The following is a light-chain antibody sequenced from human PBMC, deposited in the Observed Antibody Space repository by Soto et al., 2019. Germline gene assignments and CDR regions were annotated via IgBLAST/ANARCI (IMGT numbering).Light chain of an antibody. J-gene: IGLJ2*01. V-gene: IGLV2-14*03. CDR2: DVS. CDR3: SSYSTSSALV. Sequence: QSVLTQPASVSGSPGQSITISCAGTSADIGAFNYVSWYQHHPGKAPKLLIYDVSDRPSGVSTRFSASKSANTASLTISVLQADDEADYYCSSYSTSSALVFGGGTKLTVL. CDR1: SADIGAFNY.